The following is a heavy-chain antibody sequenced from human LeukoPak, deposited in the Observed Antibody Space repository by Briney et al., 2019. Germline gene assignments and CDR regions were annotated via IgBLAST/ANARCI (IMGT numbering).Heavy chain of an antibody. CDR1: GGSITSYY. J-gene: IGHJ4*02. CDR3: AGAGGISPFDY. CDR2: FYYSGSP. Sequence: SETLSLTRTVSGGSITSYYWSWIRQPPGKGLEWIGYFYYSGSPNYNPSLKSRVTISVDTSKNQFSLKLFSVTAADTALYYCAGAGGISPFDYWGQGTLVTVSS. D-gene: IGHD4-23*01. V-gene: IGHV4-59*01.